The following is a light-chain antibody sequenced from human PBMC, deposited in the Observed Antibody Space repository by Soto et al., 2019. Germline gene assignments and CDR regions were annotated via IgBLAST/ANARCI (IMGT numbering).Light chain of an antibody. CDR1: QSLVHSDGHTY. J-gene: IGKJ4*01. CDR3: MQVTQSQLT. Sequence: EIVMTQTPLSSPVTLGQPASISCRSSQSLVHSDGHTYLSWLQQRPGQPPRLLIYQVSNRFSGVPDRFSGSGAGTDFTLKISRVEAEDVGGYYCMQVTQSQLTFGGGTKVEIK. V-gene: IGKV2-24*01. CDR2: QVS.